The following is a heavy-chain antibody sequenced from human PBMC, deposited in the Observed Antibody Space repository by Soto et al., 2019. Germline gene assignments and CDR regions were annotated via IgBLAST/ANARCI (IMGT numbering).Heavy chain of an antibody. D-gene: IGHD2-2*01. Sequence: QVQLVESGGGLVKPGGSLRLSCAASGFTFSDYYMRWIRQAPGKGLEWVSYISSSGSTIYYADSGKGRFTISRDNAKNSLYLQMNSLRAEDTAVYYCARDDDIVVVQTDAFAIWGHGTMVTVSS. CDR1: GFTFSDYY. CDR2: ISSSGSTI. CDR3: ARDDDIVVVQTDAFAI. J-gene: IGHJ3*02. V-gene: IGHV3-11*01.